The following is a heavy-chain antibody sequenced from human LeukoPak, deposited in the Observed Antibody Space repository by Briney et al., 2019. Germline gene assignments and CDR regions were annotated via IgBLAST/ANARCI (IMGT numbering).Heavy chain of an antibody. D-gene: IGHD3-22*01. CDR2: ISGSGGST. CDR1: GFTLSNYW. J-gene: IGHJ4*02. CDR3: ASVYYYDSSGYSSFDY. V-gene: IGHV3-23*01. Sequence: GGSLRLSCAASGFTLSNYWMHWVRQAPGKGLEWVSAISGSGGSTYYADSVKGRFTISRDNSKNTLYLQMNSLRAEDTAVYYCASVYYYDSSGYSSFDYWGQGTLVTVSP.